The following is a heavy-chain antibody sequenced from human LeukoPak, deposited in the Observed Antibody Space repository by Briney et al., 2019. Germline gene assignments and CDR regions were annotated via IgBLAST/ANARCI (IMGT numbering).Heavy chain of an antibody. J-gene: IGHJ4*02. CDR1: GYTFTGYY. D-gene: IGHD3-3*01. Sequence: ASVKVSCKASGYTFTGYYIHWVRQAPGQGLEWMGWINPNSGGTNYAQKFQGRVTMTRDTSISTAYMELSRLRSDDTAVYYCARSRERITIFGVVIISPFDYWGQGTLVTVSS. CDR3: ARSRERITIFGVVIISPFDY. CDR2: INPNSGGT. V-gene: IGHV1-2*02.